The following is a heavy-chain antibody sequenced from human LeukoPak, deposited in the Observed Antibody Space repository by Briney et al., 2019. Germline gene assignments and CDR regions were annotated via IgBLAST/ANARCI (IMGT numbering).Heavy chain of an antibody. CDR1: GYTFTSNG. CDR2: ISANSGNT. D-gene: IGHD3-16*02. J-gene: IGHJ5*01. V-gene: IGHV1-18*01. Sequence: RASVKVSCKASGYTFTSNGISWVRQAPGQGLEWVGWISANSGNTNYAQKVQGRVTVTTDTSTRTAYMELRSLRSDDTAVYYCARDVDYRFDSWGQGTLVTVSS. CDR3: ARDVDYRFDS.